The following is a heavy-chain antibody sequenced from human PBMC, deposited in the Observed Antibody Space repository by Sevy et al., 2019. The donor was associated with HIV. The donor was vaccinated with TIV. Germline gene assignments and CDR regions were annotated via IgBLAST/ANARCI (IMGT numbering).Heavy chain of an antibody. CDR1: GFSLSGYD. V-gene: IGHV3-30*19. CDR2: ISYDGSNK. D-gene: IGHD5-12*01. Sequence: GGSLRLSCAASGFSLSGYDMHWVRQAPGKGLEWVAVISYDGSNKYYADSVKGRFTISRDNSKNTLYLQMNSLRAEDTAVYYCARVDEQRWLRLYYFDYWGQGTLVTVSS. J-gene: IGHJ4*02. CDR3: ARVDEQRWLRLYYFDY.